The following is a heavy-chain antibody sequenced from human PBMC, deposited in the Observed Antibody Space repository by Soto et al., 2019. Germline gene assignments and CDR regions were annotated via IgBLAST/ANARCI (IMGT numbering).Heavy chain of an antibody. CDR1: GFTFRSYA. V-gene: IGHV3-23*01. CDR2: IGGDGGSK. D-gene: IGHD2-8*01. J-gene: IGHJ4*02. Sequence: GRSLRLACAASGFTFRSYAINWVRQAPGKWREWVAFIGGDGGSKFYADSVKGRFTIYRDNSKDTLYLQMNRLRAEDTAAYYCAKDRPNGFDYWGQGTLVTVS. CDR3: AKDRPNGFDY.